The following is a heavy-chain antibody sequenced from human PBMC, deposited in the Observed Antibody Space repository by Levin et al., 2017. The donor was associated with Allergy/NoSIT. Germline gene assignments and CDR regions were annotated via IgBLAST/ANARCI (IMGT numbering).Heavy chain of an antibody. CDR2: IYYSGST. J-gene: IGHJ4*02. Sequence: SQTLSLTCTVSGGSISSSSYYWGWIRQPPGKGLEWIGSIYYSGSTYYNPSLKSRVTISVDTSKNQFSLKLSSVTAADTAVYYCARVMIAGQIDYWGQGTLVTVSS. V-gene: IGHV4-39*07. CDR1: GGSISSSSYY. D-gene: IGHD3-16*01. CDR3: ARVMIAGQIDY.